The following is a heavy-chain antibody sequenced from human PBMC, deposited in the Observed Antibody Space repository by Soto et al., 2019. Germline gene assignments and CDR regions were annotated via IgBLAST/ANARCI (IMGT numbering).Heavy chain of an antibody. CDR3: ARGIITFGGVIVSGYYYGMDV. CDR2: INPNSGGT. V-gene: IGHV1-2*04. D-gene: IGHD3-16*02. J-gene: IGHJ6*02. CDR1: GYTFTGYY. Sequence: ASVKVSCKASGYTFTGYYMHWVRQAPGQGLEWMGWINPNSGGTNYAQKFQGWVTMTRDTSISTAYMELSRLRSDDTAVYYCARGIITFGGVIVSGYYYGMDVWAQGTSVTGSS.